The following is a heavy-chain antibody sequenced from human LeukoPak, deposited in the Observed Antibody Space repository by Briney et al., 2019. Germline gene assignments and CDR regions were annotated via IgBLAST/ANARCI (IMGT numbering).Heavy chain of an antibody. CDR3: ARHIGNWFDP. CDR2: IYYSGST. J-gene: IGHJ5*02. V-gene: IGHV4-39*01. Sequence: PSQTLSLTCTVSGGSISSYYWSWIRQPPGKGLEWIGSIYYSGSTYYNPSLKSRVTISVDTSKNQFSLKLSSVTAADTAVYYCARHIGNWFDPWSQGTLVTVSS. D-gene: IGHD2-15*01. CDR1: GGSISSYY.